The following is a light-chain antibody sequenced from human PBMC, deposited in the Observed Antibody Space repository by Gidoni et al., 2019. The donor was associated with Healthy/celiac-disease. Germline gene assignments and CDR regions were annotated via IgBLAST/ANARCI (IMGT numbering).Light chain of an antibody. V-gene: IGKV1-39*01. J-gene: IGKJ1*01. CDR3: QQSYSTPTWT. CDR1: PSISSY. CDR2: AAS. Sequence: DIQMTQSPSSLSSTVGDRVTITCRASPSISSYLNGYQQKPGKAPKLLIYAASSLQSGVPSRFSGSGSVTDFTLTISSLQPEDFATYYCQQSYSTPTWTFGQGTKVEIK.